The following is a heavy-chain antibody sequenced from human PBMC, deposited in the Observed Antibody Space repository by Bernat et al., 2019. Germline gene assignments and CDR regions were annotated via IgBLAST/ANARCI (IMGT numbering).Heavy chain of an antibody. Sequence: QVQVVQSGAEVKKPGASVKVSCKASGYTFTGYFMHWVRQAPGQGLEWMGRINPNSGGTDYAQKFQGRVTMTRDTSINTAYMELSRLRSDDTAVYYCAREMGDYDSSAAFDPWGQGTLVTVSS. J-gene: IGHJ5*02. D-gene: IGHD3-22*01. CDR2: INPNSGGT. CDR3: AREMGDYDSSAAFDP. CDR1: GYTFTGYF. V-gene: IGHV1-2*02.